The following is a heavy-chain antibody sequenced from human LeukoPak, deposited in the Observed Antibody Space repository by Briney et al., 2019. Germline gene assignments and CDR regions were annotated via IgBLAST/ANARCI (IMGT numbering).Heavy chain of an antibody. Sequence: GGSLRLSCAASGFTFSSYSMNWVRQAPGKGLEWVSSISGSSSYIYYADSVKGRFTISRDNAKNSLYLQMNSLRAEDTAVYYCARRRDYYDSSGYYSNDAFDIWGQGTMVTVSS. CDR2: ISGSSSYI. CDR3: ARRRDYYDSSGYYSNDAFDI. CDR1: GFTFSSYS. V-gene: IGHV3-21*06. J-gene: IGHJ3*02. D-gene: IGHD3-22*01.